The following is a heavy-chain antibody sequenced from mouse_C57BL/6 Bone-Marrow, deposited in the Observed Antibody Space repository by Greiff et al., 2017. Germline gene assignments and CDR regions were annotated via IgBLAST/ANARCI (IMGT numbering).Heavy chain of an antibody. J-gene: IGHJ4*01. V-gene: IGHV14-4*01. CDR3: TTGAKSDYYAMDY. CDR2: IDPENGDT. CDR1: GFNIKDDY. Sequence: EVQLQQSGAELVRPGASVKLSCTASGFNIKDDYMHWVKQRPEQGLEWIGWIDPENGDTEYASKFQGKATITADTSSNTAYLQLSSLTSEDTAVYYCTTGAKSDYYAMDYWGQGTSVTVSS.